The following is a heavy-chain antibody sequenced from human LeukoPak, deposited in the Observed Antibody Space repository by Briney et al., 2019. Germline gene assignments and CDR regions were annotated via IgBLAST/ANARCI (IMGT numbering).Heavy chain of an antibody. D-gene: IGHD6-13*01. CDR2: INPNSGGT. CDR1: GYTFTGYY. CDR3: ARARGIAAAAPGGGN. J-gene: IGHJ4*02. V-gene: IGHV1-2*02. Sequence: GASVKVSCKASGYTFTGYYMHWVRQAPGQGLEWMGWINPNSGGTNYAQKFQGRVTMTRDTSISTAYMELSRLRSDDPAVYYGARARGIAAAAPGGGNWGQGTLVTVSS.